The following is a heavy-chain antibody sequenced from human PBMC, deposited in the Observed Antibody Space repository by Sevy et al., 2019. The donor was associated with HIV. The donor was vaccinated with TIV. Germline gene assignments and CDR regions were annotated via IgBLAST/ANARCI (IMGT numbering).Heavy chain of an antibody. D-gene: IGHD6-13*01. CDR3: ARGAASSSSWYASDYYYYGMDV. Sequence: SETLSLTCTVSGGSISSGDYYWSWIRQPPGKGLEWIGYIYYSGSTYYNPSLKSRVTISVDTSKNQFSLKLSSVTAAETAVYYCARGAASSSSWYASDYYYYGMDVWGQGTTVTVSS. CDR1: GGSISSGDYY. CDR2: IYYSGST. V-gene: IGHV4-30-4*01. J-gene: IGHJ6*02.